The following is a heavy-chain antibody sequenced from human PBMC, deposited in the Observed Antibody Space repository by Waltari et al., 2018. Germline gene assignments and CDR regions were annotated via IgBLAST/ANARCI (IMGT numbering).Heavy chain of an antibody. CDR1: GYTFTSYY. Sequence: QVQLVQSGAEVKKPGASVKVSCKASGYTFTSYYMHWVRQAPGQGLEWMGIINPSGGSTSYAQKFRGRVTMTRDTSTSTVYMELSSLRSEDTAVYYCATDPGNYDYSTDFWGQGTLVTVSS. J-gene: IGHJ4*02. D-gene: IGHD4-4*01. V-gene: IGHV1-46*01. CDR2: INPSGGST. CDR3: ATDPGNYDYSTDF.